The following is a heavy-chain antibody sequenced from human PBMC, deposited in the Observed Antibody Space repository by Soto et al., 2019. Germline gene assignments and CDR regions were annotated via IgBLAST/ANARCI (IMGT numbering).Heavy chain of an antibody. D-gene: IGHD2-2*01. CDR2: IIPIFGTA. V-gene: IGHV1-69*01. J-gene: IGHJ6*02. CDR1: GGTFSSYA. CDR3: ASTLGYCSSISCYRNYYYGMDV. Sequence: QVQLVQSGAEVKKPGSSVKVSCKASGGTFSSYAISWVRQAPGQGLEWMGGIIPIFGTANYAQKFQGRVTITADESTSTAYMELSSLRSEDTAVYYCASTLGYCSSISCYRNYYYGMDVWGQGTTVTVSS.